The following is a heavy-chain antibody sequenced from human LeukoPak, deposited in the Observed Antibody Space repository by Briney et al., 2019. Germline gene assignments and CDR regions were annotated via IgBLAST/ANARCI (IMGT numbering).Heavy chain of an antibody. CDR2: INTNTGNP. D-gene: IGHD7-27*01. V-gene: IGHV7-4-1*02. Sequence: GASVKVSCKASGYTFTSYAMNWVRQAPGQGLEWMGWINTNTGNPTYAQGFTGRFVFSLDTSVSTAYLQISSLKAEDTAVYYCAAGERVYYYYYYMDVWGKGTTVTVSS. J-gene: IGHJ6*03. CDR1: GYTFTSYA. CDR3: AAGERVYYYYYYMDV.